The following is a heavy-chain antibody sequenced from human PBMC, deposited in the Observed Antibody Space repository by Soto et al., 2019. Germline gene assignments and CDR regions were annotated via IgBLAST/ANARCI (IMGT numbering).Heavy chain of an antibody. Sequence: EVQLLESGGGLVQRGGSLRLSCAASGFTFSSYAMSWVRQAPGKGLEWVSVISGSGGSTFYADSVTGRFTISRDNSKNTLFLQMNDLRAEDTAVYYCSKGHRASSWNNWFDPWGQGTLVTVSS. CDR3: SKGHRASSWNNWFDP. CDR1: GFTFSSYA. D-gene: IGHD6-13*01. V-gene: IGHV3-23*01. CDR2: ISGSGGST. J-gene: IGHJ5*02.